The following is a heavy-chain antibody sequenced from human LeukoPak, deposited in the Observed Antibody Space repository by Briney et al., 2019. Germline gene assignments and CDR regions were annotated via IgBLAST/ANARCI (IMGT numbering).Heavy chain of an antibody. CDR3: ATRMYYDILTGYSREYFQH. Sequence: GGSLRLSCAASGFTFSSYAMSWVRQAPGKGLEWVSAISGSGGSTYYADSVKGRFTISRDNSKNTLYLQMNSLRAKDTAVYYCATRMYYDILTGYSREYFQHWGQGTLVTVSS. D-gene: IGHD3-9*01. J-gene: IGHJ1*01. CDR2: ISGSGGST. V-gene: IGHV3-23*01. CDR1: GFTFSSYA.